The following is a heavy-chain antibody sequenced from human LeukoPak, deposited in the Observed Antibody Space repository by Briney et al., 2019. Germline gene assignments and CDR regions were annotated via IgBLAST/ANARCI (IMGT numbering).Heavy chain of an antibody. V-gene: IGHV3-23*01. CDR2: ISGSGGST. CDR1: GFTFSSYA. J-gene: IGHJ4*02. D-gene: IGHD3-22*01. Sequence: GGSLRLSCAASGFTFSSYAMSWVRQAPGKGLEWVSAISGSGGSTYYADSVKGRFTISRDNSKNTLYLQMNSLRAEDTAVYYCAKDPQYYYNSGGYYFDYFDSWGQGTLVAVSS. CDR3: AKDPQYYYNSGGYYFDYFDS.